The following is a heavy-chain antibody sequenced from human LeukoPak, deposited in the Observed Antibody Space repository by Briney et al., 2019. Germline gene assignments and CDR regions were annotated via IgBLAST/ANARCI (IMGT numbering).Heavy chain of an antibody. CDR2: IYYSGST. CDR1: GGSTSGSNYY. D-gene: IGHD7-27*01. Sequence: MPSETLSLTCTVSGGSTSGSNYYWGWVRQPPGKGLEWIGSIYYSGSTYYSPSLKSRVTISVDTSKNQFSLKLSSVTAADTAVYYCARSHWGPFGSRIANWFGPWGQGTLVTVSS. J-gene: IGHJ5*02. CDR3: ARSHWGPFGSRIANWFGP. V-gene: IGHV4-39*07.